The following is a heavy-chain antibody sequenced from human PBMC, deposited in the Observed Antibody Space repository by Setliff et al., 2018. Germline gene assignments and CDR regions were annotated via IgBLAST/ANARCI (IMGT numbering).Heavy chain of an antibody. CDR3: ARAFGSGWF. J-gene: IGHJ4*02. CDR1: GFTFSSYW. V-gene: IGHV3-7*01. CDR2: IKQDGSEK. Sequence: GESLKISCAASGFTFSSYWISWVRQAPGKGLEWVANIKQDGSEKYYVDSVKGRFTISRDNAKNSLYLQMNSLRAEDTAVYYCARAFGSGWFWGQGTLVTSPQ. D-gene: IGHD6-19*01.